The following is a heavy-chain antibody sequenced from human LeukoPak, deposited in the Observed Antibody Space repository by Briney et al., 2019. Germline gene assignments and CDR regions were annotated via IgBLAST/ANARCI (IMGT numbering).Heavy chain of an antibody. CDR1: GFTFSSYA. D-gene: IGHD3-9*01. Sequence: GGSLGLSCAASGFTFSSYAMGWVRQGPVKGLDWVSSISGSGGRTYYAASVKGRFTISRDNSKSTLYLQMNSLRAEDTAVYYCSKGYDILSAYAIGFDYWGQGTLVTVSS. CDR3: SKGYDILSAYAIGFDY. V-gene: IGHV3-23*01. CDR2: ISGSGGRT. J-gene: IGHJ4*02.